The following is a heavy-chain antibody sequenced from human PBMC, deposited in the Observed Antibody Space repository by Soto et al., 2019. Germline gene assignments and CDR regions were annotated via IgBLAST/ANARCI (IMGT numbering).Heavy chain of an antibody. V-gene: IGHV3-11*04. D-gene: IGHD6-13*01. J-gene: IGHJ4*02. Sequence: PGESLKISCVASGFTFSDYYMSWIRQAPGKGLEWVSYISNSGSSVQYADSVKGRFTISRDNSKNTLYLQMNSLRAEDTAVYYCAGSVQQLSLFDYWGQGTLVTVSS. CDR3: AGSVQQLSLFDY. CDR2: ISNSGSSV. CDR1: GFTFSDYY.